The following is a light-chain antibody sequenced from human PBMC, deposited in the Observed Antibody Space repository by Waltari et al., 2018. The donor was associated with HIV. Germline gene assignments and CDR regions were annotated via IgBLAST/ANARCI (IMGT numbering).Light chain of an antibody. J-gene: IGLJ3*02. CDR1: SSTIVNNYA. V-gene: IGLV1-40*01. CDR2: GNT. Sequence: QSVLPQPPSVSGAPGQNVTVPCPVSSSTIVNNYAVQWYQFLPGEVPKPPIYGNTIRPAGVPGRFSGSSSGTSASLAITGLQPADEADYYCQSYDNTVNGWVFGGGTRVTV. CDR3: QSYDNTVNGWV.